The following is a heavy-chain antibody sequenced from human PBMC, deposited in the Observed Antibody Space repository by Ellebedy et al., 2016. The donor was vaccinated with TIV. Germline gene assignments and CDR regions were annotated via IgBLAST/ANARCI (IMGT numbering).Heavy chain of an antibody. D-gene: IGHD3-16*01. CDR2: INHSGST. CDR1: GGSFSGSY. V-gene: IGHV4-34*01. J-gene: IGHJ4*02. Sequence: SETLSLTCAVYGGSFSGSYCSWIRQPPGKGLEWMGEINHSGSTTYNPSFRSRVTMSIDTSKNQFSLKVISVTAADTAVYYCARGGDRAKQGYWGQGTVVTVSS. CDR3: ARGGDRAKQGY.